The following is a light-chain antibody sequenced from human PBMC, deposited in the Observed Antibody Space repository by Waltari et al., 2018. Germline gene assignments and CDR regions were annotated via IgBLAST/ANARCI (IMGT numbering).Light chain of an antibody. CDR2: DAS. CDR3: QRFASSEFT. J-gene: IGKJ3*01. CDR1: QSVSDRH. Sequence: ENVLTQSPATLSLSPGERASLSCGASQSVSDRHLAWYQQKPGLAPRLLIYDASKRATGVPDRFSGRRSGTDFTLTISRLEPEDFAVYYCQRFASSEFTFGPGTKVDI. V-gene: IGKV3D-20*01.